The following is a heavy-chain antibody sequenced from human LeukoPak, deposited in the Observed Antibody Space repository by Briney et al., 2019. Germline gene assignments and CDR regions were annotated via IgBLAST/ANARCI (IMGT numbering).Heavy chain of an antibody. V-gene: IGHV4-4*02. CDR1: GGSISSSNW. J-gene: IGHJ4*02. CDR2: IYHSGST. Sequence: KPSGTLSLTCAVSGGSISSSNWWSWVRQPPGKGLEWIGEIYHSGSTNYNPSLKSRVTISVDKSKNQFSLKLSSVTAADTAVYYCARHYYDSSGLHYPGYWGQGTLVTVSS. D-gene: IGHD3-22*01. CDR3: ARHYYDSSGLHYPGY.